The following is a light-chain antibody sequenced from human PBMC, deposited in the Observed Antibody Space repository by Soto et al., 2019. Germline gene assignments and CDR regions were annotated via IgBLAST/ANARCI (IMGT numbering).Light chain of an antibody. CDR3: QQYGSSPYT. Sequence: EIVLMQSPGTLSLSPGERATLSCRASQSVSSSYLAWYQQKPGQAPSLFIYGASNRATGIPDRFSGSGSGTDFTLTISKLEPEDFAVYYCQQYGSSPYTFGQGTKLEIK. J-gene: IGKJ2*01. V-gene: IGKV3-20*01. CDR1: QSVSSSY. CDR2: GAS.